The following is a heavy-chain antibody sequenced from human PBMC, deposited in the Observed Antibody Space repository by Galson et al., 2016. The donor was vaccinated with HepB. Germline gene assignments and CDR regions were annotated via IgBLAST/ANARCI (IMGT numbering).Heavy chain of an antibody. V-gene: IGHV1-46*01. CDR2: INPNGDTT. CDR1: GFTNDY. D-gene: IGHD6-13*01. J-gene: IGHJ4*02. CDR3: ARGGGIEEWMPLDY. Sequence: SVKVSCKASGFTNDYVHWVRQAPGQGPEWMGIINPNGDTTTYAQKFQGRVSMTRDTSTSTVYMELSSLRSEDTAVYYCARGGGIEEWMPLDYWGQGTLGTVSS.